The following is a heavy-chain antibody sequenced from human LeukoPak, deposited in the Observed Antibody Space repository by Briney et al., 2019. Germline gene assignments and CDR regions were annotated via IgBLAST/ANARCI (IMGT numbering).Heavy chain of an antibody. V-gene: IGHV3-7*03. CDR2: INQDGSDQ. Sequence: PGGSLRLSCGASGFNFNSYYMTWVRQAAGKGLEWVATINQDGSDQYYLDSVEGRFSISRDSAKNSVFLQMSSLRAEDTALYFCAKGSSGYFADLWGQGTLVTVSS. CDR3: AKGSSGYFADL. J-gene: IGHJ5*02. CDR1: GFNFNSYY. D-gene: IGHD3-22*01.